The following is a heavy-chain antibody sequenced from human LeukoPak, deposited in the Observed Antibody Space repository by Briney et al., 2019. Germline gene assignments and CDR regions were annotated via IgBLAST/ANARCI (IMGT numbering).Heavy chain of an antibody. CDR1: GGSISSGGYY. CDR3: AGYTPGSSLRWFDP. CDR2: IYYSGST. Sequence: PSQTLSLTCTVSGGSISSGGYYWSWIRQHPGKGLEWIGYIYYSGSTYYNPSLKSRVTISVDTSKNQFSLKLSSVTAADTTVYYCAGYTPGSSLRWFDPWGQGTLVTVSS. J-gene: IGHJ5*02. D-gene: IGHD6-13*01. V-gene: IGHV4-31*03.